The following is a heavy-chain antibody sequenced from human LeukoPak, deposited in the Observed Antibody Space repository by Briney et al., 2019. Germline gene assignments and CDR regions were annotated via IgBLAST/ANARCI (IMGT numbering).Heavy chain of an antibody. CDR2: IYSGGST. J-gene: IGHJ4*02. CDR3: ANQMGDDYYDSSGYGYFDY. D-gene: IGHD3-22*01. CDR1: GFTVSSNY. V-gene: IGHV3-53*01. Sequence: GGSLRLACAASGFTVSSNYMSWVRQAPGKGLEWVSVIYSGGSTYYADSVKGRFTISRDNSKNTLYLQMNSLRAEDTAVYYCANQMGDDYYDSSGYGYFDYWGQGTLVTVSS.